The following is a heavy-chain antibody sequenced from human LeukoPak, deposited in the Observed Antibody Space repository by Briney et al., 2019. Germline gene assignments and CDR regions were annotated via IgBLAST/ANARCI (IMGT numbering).Heavy chain of an antibody. CDR2: IYYSGTT. CDR1: GGSISRSSYY. V-gene: IGHV4-39*01. CDR3: ARQNDRSHDY. D-gene: IGHD1-1*01. Sequence: SETLSLTCTVYGGSISRSSYYWGCLRQPPGKGLEWIASIYYSGTTYSNPSLESRVTISVDTSKNQFSLKLRSVTAADTAVYYCARQNDRSHDYWGQGTLVTVSS. J-gene: IGHJ4*02.